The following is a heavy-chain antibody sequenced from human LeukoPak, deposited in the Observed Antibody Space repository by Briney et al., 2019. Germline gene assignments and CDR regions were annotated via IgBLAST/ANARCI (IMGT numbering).Heavy chain of an antibody. D-gene: IGHD1-14*01. J-gene: IGHJ6*02. CDR2: ISSSGGST. Sequence: GGSLRLSCAASGFTFSSYAMSWVRQAPGKGLEWVSAISSSGGSTYYADSVKGRFTISRDNSKNTLYLQMNSLRAEDTAVYYCAKFLYADPDEVFSYYYGMDVWGQGTTVTVSS. CDR1: GFTFSSYA. V-gene: IGHV3-23*01. CDR3: AKFLYADPDEVFSYYYGMDV.